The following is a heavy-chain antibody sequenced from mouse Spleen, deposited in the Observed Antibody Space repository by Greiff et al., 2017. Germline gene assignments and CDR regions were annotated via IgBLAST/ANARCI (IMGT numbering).Heavy chain of an antibody. D-gene: IGHD4-1*01. Sequence: EVKLVESGGGLVKPGGSLKLSCAASGFTFSDYGMHWVRQAPEKGLEWVAYISSGSSTIYYADTVKGRFIISRDNAKNTLFLQMTSLRSEDTAMYYCARRELGRAYFDYWGQGTTLTVSS. CDR1: GFTFSDYG. CDR2: ISSGSSTI. J-gene: IGHJ2*01. V-gene: IGHV5-17*01. CDR3: ARRELGRAYFDY.